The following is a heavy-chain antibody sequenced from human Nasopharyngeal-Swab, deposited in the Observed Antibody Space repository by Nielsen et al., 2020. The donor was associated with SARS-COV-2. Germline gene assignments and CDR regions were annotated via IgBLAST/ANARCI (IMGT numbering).Heavy chain of an antibody. J-gene: IGHJ2*01. D-gene: IGHD6-19*01. CDR1: GYTFTGYY. CDR3: ARGRGPAMAGYNYWYFDL. V-gene: IGHV1-2*06. Sequence: ASVKVSCKASGYTFTGYYMHWVRQAPGQGLEWMGRINPNSGGTNYAQKFQGRVTMTRDTSISTAYMELSRLRSDDTAVYYCARGRGPAMAGYNYWYFDLWGRGTLVTVSS. CDR2: INPNSGGT.